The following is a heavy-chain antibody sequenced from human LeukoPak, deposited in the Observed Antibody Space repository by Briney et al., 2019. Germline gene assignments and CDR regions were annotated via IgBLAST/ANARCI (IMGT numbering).Heavy chain of an antibody. J-gene: IGHJ5*02. CDR2: MNPNSGNT. CDR1: GYTFTSYD. CDR3: ARENTYYYDSSGYAP. D-gene: IGHD3-22*01. V-gene: IGHV1-8*01. Sequence: ASVKVSCKASGYTFTSYDINWVRQATGQGLEWMGWMNPNSGNTGYAQKFQGRVTMTRNTSISTAYMELSSLRSEDTAVYYCARENTYYYDSSGYAPWGQGTLVTVSP.